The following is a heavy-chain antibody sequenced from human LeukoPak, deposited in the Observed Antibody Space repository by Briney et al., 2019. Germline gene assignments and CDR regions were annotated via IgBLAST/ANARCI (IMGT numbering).Heavy chain of an antibody. D-gene: IGHD2-2*01. CDR2: TYTSGST. J-gene: IGHJ6*04. CDR3: ASARTTAFMDV. Sequence: NPSETLSLTCTVSGGSISSYYWSWIRQPAGKGLEWIGRTYTSGSTNYNPSLKSRVTMSVDTSKNQFSLKLSSVTAADTAVYYCASARTTAFMDVWGKRTTVTVSS. V-gene: IGHV4-4*07. CDR1: GGSISSYY.